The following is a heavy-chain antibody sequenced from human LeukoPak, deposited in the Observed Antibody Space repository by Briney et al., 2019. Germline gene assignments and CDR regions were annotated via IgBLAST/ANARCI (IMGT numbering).Heavy chain of an antibody. D-gene: IGHD2-15*01. V-gene: IGHV3-48*02. CDR1: GFTFSSYS. J-gene: IGHJ6*03. Sequence: GGSLRLSCAASGFTFSSYSMNWVRQAPGEGLEWVSYISSSSSTIYYPDSVKGRFTISRDNAKNSLYLQMNSLRDEDTAVYYCARHSVVAATHSYYYYMDVWGKGTTVTVSS. CDR2: ISSSSSTI. CDR3: ARHSVVAATHSYYYYMDV.